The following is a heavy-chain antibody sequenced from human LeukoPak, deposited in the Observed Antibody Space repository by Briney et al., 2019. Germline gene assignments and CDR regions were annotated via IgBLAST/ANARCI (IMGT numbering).Heavy chain of an antibody. V-gene: IGHV3-48*01. CDR2: IRATSTTL. CDR3: AKERQTGDYFTSDF. Sequence: PGGSLRLSCAASGFTFSDYPMNWIRQAPGKGLEWVSNIRATSTTLYYQDYYADSVKGRFTTSRDNAKNSLYLQMNSLRADDTAVYYCAKERQTGDYFTSDFWGQGTLVTVSS. CDR1: GFTFSDYP. J-gene: IGHJ4*02. D-gene: IGHD4-17*01.